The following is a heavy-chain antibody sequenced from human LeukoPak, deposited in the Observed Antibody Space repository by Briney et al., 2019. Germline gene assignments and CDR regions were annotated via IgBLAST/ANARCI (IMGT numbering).Heavy chain of an antibody. V-gene: IGHV1-2*02. J-gene: IGHJ4*02. CDR3: ARSGTYYHLGY. CDR1: GYTFTGYY. Sequence: ASVKVSCKASGYTFTGYYMHCVRHAPGQGLEWMGWINPNRGGTHYTQTFQGRVTMTRDTSISTAYMELSRLTSADTAVYFCARSGTYYHLGYWGQGTLVTVSS. CDR2: INPNRGGT. D-gene: IGHD1-26*01.